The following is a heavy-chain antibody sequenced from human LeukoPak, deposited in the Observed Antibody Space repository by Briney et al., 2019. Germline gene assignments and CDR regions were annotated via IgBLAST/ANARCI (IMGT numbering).Heavy chain of an antibody. V-gene: IGHV4-4*07. CDR3: ARDSPPAYCSGGSCYFDY. CDR2: IYTSGST. Sequence: SETLSLTCTVSGGSISSYYWSWIRQPAGKGLEWIGRIYTSGSTDYNPSLKSRVTISKDTSKNEFSLKLSSVTAADTAVYYCARDSPPAYCSGGSCYFDYWGQGTLVTVSS. J-gene: IGHJ4*02. D-gene: IGHD2-15*01. CDR1: GGSISSYY.